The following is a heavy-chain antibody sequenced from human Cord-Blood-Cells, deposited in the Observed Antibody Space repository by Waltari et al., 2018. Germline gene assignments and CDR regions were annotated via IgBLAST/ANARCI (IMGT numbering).Heavy chain of an antibody. Sequence: EVQLVESGGGLVQPGGSLRLSCAASGFTFSSYSMNWVRQAPGKGLEWVSYISSSSRTIYYAYSVKGRITISRDNAKNSLYLQMNSLRDEDTAVYYCAREMERYDFWSGYNWFDPWGQGTLVTVSS. CDR1: GFTFSSYS. D-gene: IGHD3-3*01. CDR3: AREMERYDFWSGYNWFDP. CDR2: ISSSSRTI. V-gene: IGHV3-48*02. J-gene: IGHJ5*02.